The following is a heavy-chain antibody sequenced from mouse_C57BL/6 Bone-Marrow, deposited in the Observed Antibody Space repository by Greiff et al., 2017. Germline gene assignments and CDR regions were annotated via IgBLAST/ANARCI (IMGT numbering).Heavy chain of an antibody. V-gene: IGHV2-2*01. D-gene: IGHD1-1*01. CDR3: ASYYGSSYDY. Sequence: QVQLQQSGPGLVQPSQSLSITCTVSGFSLTSYGVHWVRQSPGKGLEWLGVIWSGGSTDYNAAFISRLSISKDNSKSQVFFKMNSRQADDTAIYYCASYYGSSYDYWGQGTTLTVSS. CDR2: IWSGGST. CDR1: GFSLTSYG. J-gene: IGHJ2*01.